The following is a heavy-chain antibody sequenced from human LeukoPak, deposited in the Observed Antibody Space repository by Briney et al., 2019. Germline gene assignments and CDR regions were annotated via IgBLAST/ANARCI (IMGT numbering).Heavy chain of an antibody. CDR1: GSTVSSNY. CDR2: IYSGGRT. Sequence: GGSLRLSCAASGSTVSSNYMSWVRQAPGKGLEWVSVIYSGGRTYYADSVKGRFSISRYNSKNSLYLQINSLRAEDTAVYYCARDLVRQQLVNYFDYWGQGTLVTVSS. V-gene: IGHV3-66*01. J-gene: IGHJ4*02. D-gene: IGHD6-13*01. CDR3: ARDLVRQQLVNYFDY.